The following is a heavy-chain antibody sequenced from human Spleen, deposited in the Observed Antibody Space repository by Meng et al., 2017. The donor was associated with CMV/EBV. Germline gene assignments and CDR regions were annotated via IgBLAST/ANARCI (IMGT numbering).Heavy chain of an antibody. CDR3: ARDYVDDYGDHGAFDI. J-gene: IGHJ3*02. CDR2: INHSGST. V-gene: IGHV4-34*01. Sequence: SETLSLTCAVYGESFSGYYWSWIRQPPGKGLEWIGEINHSGSTNYNPSLKSRVTISVDTSKNQFSLKLSSVTAADTAVYYCARDYVDDYGDHGAFDIWGQGTMVTVSS. D-gene: IGHD4-17*01. CDR1: GESFSGYY.